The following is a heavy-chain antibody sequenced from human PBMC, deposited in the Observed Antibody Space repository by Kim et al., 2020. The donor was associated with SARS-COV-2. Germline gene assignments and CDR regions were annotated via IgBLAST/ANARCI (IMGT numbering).Heavy chain of an antibody. CDR3: ARKLVVRGVPRGYFDL. CDR2: INHSGST. J-gene: IGHJ2*01. CDR1: GGSFSGSY. V-gene: IGHV4-34*01. Sequence: SETLSLTCAVYGGSFSGSYWSWIRQPPGKGLEWIGEINHSGSTNYNPSLKSRVTISVDTSKNQFSLKLSSVTAADTAVYYCARKLVVRGVPRGYFDLWGRGTMVTVSS. D-gene: IGHD3-10*01.